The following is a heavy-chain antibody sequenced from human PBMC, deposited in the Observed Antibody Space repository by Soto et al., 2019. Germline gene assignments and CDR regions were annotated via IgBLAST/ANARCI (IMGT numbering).Heavy chain of an antibody. V-gene: IGHV3-48*02. J-gene: IGHJ4*02. CDR2: ISSSGSAI. Sequence: GGSLRLSCAASGFTFSRYSMNWVRQAPGKGLEWVSYISSSGSAIYYADSVKGRFTISRDNAQNSLYLQMNSLRDDDTAVYYCARGALCSGGTCFFDYWGQGTLVTVSS. CDR1: GFTFSRYS. D-gene: IGHD2-15*01. CDR3: ARGALCSGGTCFFDY.